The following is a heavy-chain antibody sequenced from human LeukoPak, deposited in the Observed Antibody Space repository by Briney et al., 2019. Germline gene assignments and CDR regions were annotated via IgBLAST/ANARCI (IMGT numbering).Heavy chain of an antibody. Sequence: GGSLRLSCAASGFTFSSYAMSWVRQAPGKGLEWVSAISGSGGSTYYADSVKGRFTISRDNSKNTLYLQLNSLRAEDTAVYYCAKDGGSYQGVFAFDIWGQGTMVTVSS. CDR2: ISGSGGST. CDR3: AKDGGSYQGVFAFDI. CDR1: GFTFSSYA. V-gene: IGHV3-23*01. J-gene: IGHJ3*02. D-gene: IGHD1-26*01.